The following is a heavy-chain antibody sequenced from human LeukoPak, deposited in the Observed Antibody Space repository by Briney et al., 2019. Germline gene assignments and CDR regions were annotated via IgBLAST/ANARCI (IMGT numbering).Heavy chain of an antibody. CDR3: ARSGTTSLFDY. CDR1: GLTFSSYE. D-gene: IGHD1-14*01. Sequence: GGSLRLSCVASGLTFSSYEMNWVRQAPGKGLEWVAYITSSGDTIFNADSVRGRFTISRDNAKNSLYLQMNSLRAEDTAVYYCARSGTTSLFDYWGQGTLVTVSS. CDR2: ITSSGDTI. J-gene: IGHJ4*02. V-gene: IGHV3-48*03.